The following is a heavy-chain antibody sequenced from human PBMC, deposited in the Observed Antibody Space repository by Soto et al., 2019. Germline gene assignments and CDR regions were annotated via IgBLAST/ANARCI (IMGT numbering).Heavy chain of an antibody. Sequence: SETLSLTCTVSGGSMSSNTYSWGWIRQPPGKGLEWIGSIYYSGITYYNPSLRSRVSISIDTSKKQLSLKLKSVTDADTAVYYCARHSTISVVVTAIPSDLDYWGQGTTVTVSS. V-gene: IGHV4-39*01. CDR3: ARHSTISVVVTAIPSDLDY. CDR1: GGSMSSNTYS. D-gene: IGHD2-21*02. CDR2: IYYSGIT. J-gene: IGHJ4*02.